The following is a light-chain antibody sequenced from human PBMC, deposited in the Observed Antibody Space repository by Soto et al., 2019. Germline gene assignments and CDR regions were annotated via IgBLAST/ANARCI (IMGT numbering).Light chain of an antibody. CDR3: QQYDTLPPT. V-gene: IGKV1-5*01. J-gene: IGKJ4*01. CDR1: QSVGYW. Sequence: IQMTQSPSTLSASVGDRVTITCRASQSVGYWLAWYQQKPGKAPQFLIYDASNLHDGVPSRFSGSGSGTEFTLTISGLQPDDFASYYCQQYDTLPPTFGGGTKVEI. CDR2: DAS.